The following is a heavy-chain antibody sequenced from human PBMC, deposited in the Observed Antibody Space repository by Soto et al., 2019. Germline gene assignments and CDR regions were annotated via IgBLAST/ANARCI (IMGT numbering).Heavy chain of an antibody. J-gene: IGHJ4*02. V-gene: IGHV4-34*01. CDR1: GGSFSGYY. Sequence: QVQLQQWGAGLLKPSETLSLTCAVYGGSFSGYYWSWIRRPPGKGLEWIGEINHSGSTNYNPSLKSRVTISVDTSKNQFSLKLSSVTAADTAVYYCARGSRSSWNFDYWGQGTLVTVSS. CDR3: ARGSRSSWNFDY. CDR2: INHSGST. D-gene: IGHD6-13*01.